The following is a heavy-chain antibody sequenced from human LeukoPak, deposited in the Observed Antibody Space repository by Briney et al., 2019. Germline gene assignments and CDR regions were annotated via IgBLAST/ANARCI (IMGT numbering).Heavy chain of an antibody. CDR3: ARSIVVVPASFFDY. J-gene: IGHJ4*02. V-gene: IGHV3-11*01. Sequence: GGSLGLSCAASGFTFSDYYMSWIRQAPGKGLEWVSYISSSGSTIYYADSVKGRFTISRDNAKNSLYLQMNSLRAEDTAVYYCARSIVVVPASFFDYWGQGTLVTVSS. CDR2: ISSSGSTI. D-gene: IGHD2-15*01. CDR1: GFTFSDYY.